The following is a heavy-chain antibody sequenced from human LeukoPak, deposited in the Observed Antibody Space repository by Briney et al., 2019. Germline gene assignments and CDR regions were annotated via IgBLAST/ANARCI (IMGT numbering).Heavy chain of an antibody. CDR3: ALVRGVDYYYYMDV. CDR1: GGSISSYY. D-gene: IGHD3-10*01. J-gene: IGHJ6*03. V-gene: IGHV4-59*01. Sequence: SETLSLTCTVSGGSISSYYWSWIRQPPGKGLEWIGYIYYSGSTYYNPSLKSRVTISVDTSKNQFSLKLSSVTAADTAVYYCALVRGVDYYYYMDVWGKGTTVTISS. CDR2: IYYSGST.